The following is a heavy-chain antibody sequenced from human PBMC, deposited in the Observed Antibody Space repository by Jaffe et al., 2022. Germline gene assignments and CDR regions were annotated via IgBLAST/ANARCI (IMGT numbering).Heavy chain of an antibody. V-gene: IGHV4-34*01. Sequence: QVQLQQWGAGLLKPSETLSLTCAVYGGSFSGYYWSWIRQPPGKGLEWIGEINHSGSTNYNPSLKSRVTISVDTSKNQFSLKLSSVTAADTAVYYCARAKGGYGPFDPWGQGTLVTVSS. CDR1: GGSFSGYY. CDR2: INHSGST. J-gene: IGHJ5*02. CDR3: ARAKGGYGPFDP. D-gene: IGHD5-12*01.